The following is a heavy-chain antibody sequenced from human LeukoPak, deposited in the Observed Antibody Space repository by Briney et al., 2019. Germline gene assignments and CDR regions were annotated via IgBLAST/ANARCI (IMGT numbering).Heavy chain of an antibody. CDR2: IYYNGNS. D-gene: IGHD6-19*01. V-gene: IGHV4-59*01. Sequence: SETLSLTCTVSGGSISSYYWSWIRQPPGKGLEWIGYIYYNGNSNYNPSLKSRVTISVDTSKNQFSLKLSSVTAADTAVYYCARVVAVPGPKGGFDIWGQGTMVTVSP. CDR1: GGSISSYY. CDR3: ARVVAVPGPKGGFDI. J-gene: IGHJ3*02.